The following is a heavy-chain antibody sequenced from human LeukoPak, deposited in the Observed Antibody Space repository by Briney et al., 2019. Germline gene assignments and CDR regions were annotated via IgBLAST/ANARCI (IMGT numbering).Heavy chain of an antibody. V-gene: IGHV3-21*01. CDR1: GFTFSSYA. J-gene: IGHJ3*02. Sequence: GGSLRLSCAASGFTFSSYAMNWVRQAQGKGLEWVSSISSSSSYIYYADSVKGRFTISGDNAKNSLYLQMNSLRAEDTAVYYCARDRVGENAFDIWGQGTMVTVSS. CDR3: ARDRVGENAFDI. CDR2: ISSSSSYI. D-gene: IGHD3-10*01.